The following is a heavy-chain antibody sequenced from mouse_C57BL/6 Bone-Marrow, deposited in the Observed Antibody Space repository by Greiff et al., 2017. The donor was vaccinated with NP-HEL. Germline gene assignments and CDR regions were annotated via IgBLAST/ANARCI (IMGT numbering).Heavy chain of an antibody. V-gene: IGHV14-2*01. CDR3: ARSHYYGSTWFAY. Sequence: EVQGVESGAELVKPGASVKLSCTASGFNIKDYYMHWVKQRTEQGLEWIGRIDPEDGETKYATKFQGKATITADTSSNTAYLQLSSLTSEDTAVYYCARSHYYGSTWFAYWGQGTLVTVSA. D-gene: IGHD1-1*01. CDR2: IDPEDGET. J-gene: IGHJ3*01. CDR1: GFNIKDYY.